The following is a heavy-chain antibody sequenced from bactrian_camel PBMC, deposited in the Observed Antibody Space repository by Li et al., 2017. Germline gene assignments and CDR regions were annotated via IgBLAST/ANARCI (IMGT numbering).Heavy chain of an antibody. V-gene: IGHV3S55*01. J-gene: IGHJ4*01. CDR1: GYTDTYS. CDR3: ANEIGARLDY. Sequence: HVQLVESGGGSVQAGETLRLSCVASGYTDTYSMGWFRQAPGKEREGVAVISSRDTRGYADSVKGRFTISRDNAKNTLYLQLNSLKTEDTALYYCANEIGARLDYWGQGTQVTVS. D-gene: IGHD5*01. CDR2: ISSRDTR.